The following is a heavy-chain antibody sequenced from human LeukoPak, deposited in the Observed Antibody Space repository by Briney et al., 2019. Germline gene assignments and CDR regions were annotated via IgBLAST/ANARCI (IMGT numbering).Heavy chain of an antibody. J-gene: IGHJ1*01. D-gene: IGHD3-22*01. Sequence: ASVKVSCKASGGTFSSYAISWVRQAPGQGLEWMGGIIPIFGTANYAQKFQGRVTITADESTSTAYMELSSLRSEDTAVYYCARSHYYESERHFQHWGQGTLVTVSS. CDR2: IIPIFGTA. CDR1: GGTFSSYA. V-gene: IGHV1-69*13. CDR3: ARSHYYESERHFQH.